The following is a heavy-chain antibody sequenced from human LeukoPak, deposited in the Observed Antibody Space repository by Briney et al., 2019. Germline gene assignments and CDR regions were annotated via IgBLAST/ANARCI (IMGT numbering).Heavy chain of an antibody. Sequence: GGSLRLSCAASGFSFSNYWMSWVRQAPGKGLEWVANIKEDGSEKYYVDSVKGRFTISRDSARNSLYLQMNSLRAEDTAVYYCASGRQLGYWGQGTLVTVSS. J-gene: IGHJ4*02. D-gene: IGHD6-13*01. CDR1: GFSFSNYW. CDR3: ASGRQLGY. V-gene: IGHV3-7*01. CDR2: IKEDGSEK.